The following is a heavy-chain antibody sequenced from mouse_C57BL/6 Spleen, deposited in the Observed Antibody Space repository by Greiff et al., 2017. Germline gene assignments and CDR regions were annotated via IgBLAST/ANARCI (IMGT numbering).Heavy chain of an antibody. D-gene: IGHD1-3*01. J-gene: IGHJ3*01. V-gene: IGHV1-69*01. CDR3: ARGTKCAY. CDR2: IDPSDSYT. Sequence: QVQLQQPGAELVMPGASVKLSCKASGYTFTSYWMHWVKQRPGQGLEWIGEIDPSDSYTNYNQKFKGKSTLTVDKSSSTAYMQLSSLTSEDSAVYYCARGTKCAYWGQGTLVTVSA. CDR1: GYTFTSYW.